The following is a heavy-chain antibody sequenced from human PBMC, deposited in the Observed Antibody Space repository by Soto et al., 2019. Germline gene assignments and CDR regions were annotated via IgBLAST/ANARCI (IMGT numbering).Heavy chain of an antibody. V-gene: IGHV1-69*12. Sequence: QVQLVQSGAEVKKPGSSVKVSCKASGGTFSSYAISWVRQAPGQGLEWMGGIIPIFGTANYGQKFQGRVTITAAESTSTGYMELSSLRSEDTAVYYCARGSTIFGVVIEWFDPWGQGTLVSVAS. J-gene: IGHJ5*02. D-gene: IGHD3-3*01. CDR2: IIPIFGTA. CDR3: ARGSTIFGVVIEWFDP. CDR1: GGTFSSYA.